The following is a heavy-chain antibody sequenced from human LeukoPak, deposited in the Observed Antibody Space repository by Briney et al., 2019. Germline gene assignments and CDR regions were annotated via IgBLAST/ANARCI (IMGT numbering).Heavy chain of an antibody. CDR1: GFTFSSYG. Sequence: GGSLRLSCAASGFTFSSYGMSWVRQAPGKGLEWVSAVSGSGGSTYYADSVKGRFTISRDNSKNTLYLQMNSLRAEDTAVYYCAKLWAPYYDSSGYIFDYWGQGTLVTVSS. CDR2: VSGSGGST. D-gene: IGHD3-22*01. J-gene: IGHJ4*02. V-gene: IGHV3-23*01. CDR3: AKLWAPYYDSSGYIFDY.